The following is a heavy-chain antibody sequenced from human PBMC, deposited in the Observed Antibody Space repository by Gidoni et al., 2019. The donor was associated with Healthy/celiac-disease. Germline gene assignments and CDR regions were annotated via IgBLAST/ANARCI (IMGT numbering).Heavy chain of an antibody. D-gene: IGHD6-13*01. CDR2: IIPIFGTA. J-gene: IGHJ6*02. V-gene: IGHV1-69*06. CDR1: GGTFSSSA. CDR3: ARDSSSPPEYYYYYGMDV. Sequence: QVQLVQSGAEVTKPGSSVKVSCKASGGTFSSSAISWVRQAPGQGLEWMGGIIPIFGTANYAQKFQGRVTITADKSTSTAYMELSSLRSEDTAVYYCARDSSSPPEYYYYYGMDVWGQGTTVTVSS.